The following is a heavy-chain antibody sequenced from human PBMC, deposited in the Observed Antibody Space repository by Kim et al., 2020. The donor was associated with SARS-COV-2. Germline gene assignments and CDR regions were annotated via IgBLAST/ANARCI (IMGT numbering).Heavy chain of an antibody. Sequence: GGSLRLSCAAYGFTFSSYGMHWVRQAPGKGLEWVAVIWYDGSNKYYADSVKGRFTISRDNSKNTLYLQMNSLRAEDTAVYYCARDGGYSGFGYFQHWGQGTLVTVSS. CDR1: GFTFSSYG. CDR2: IWYDGSNK. J-gene: IGHJ1*01. V-gene: IGHV3-33*01. CDR3: ARDGGYSGFGYFQH. D-gene: IGHD5-12*01.